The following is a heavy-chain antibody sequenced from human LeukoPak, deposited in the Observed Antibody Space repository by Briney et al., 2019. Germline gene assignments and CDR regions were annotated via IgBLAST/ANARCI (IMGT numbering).Heavy chain of an antibody. D-gene: IGHD2/OR15-2a*01. CDR2: ISAYHGNA. Sequence: GASVKVSCKTSGYTFTSSGVSWVRQAPGQGLEWMGWISAYHGNANYAQKFTGRVTMTTDTSTSTAYMELRSLRSDDTAVYYCARDQDYCHSARFYQFDYWGQGTLVTVSS. J-gene: IGHJ4*02. CDR3: ARDQDYCHSARFYQFDY. V-gene: IGHV1-18*01. CDR1: GYTFTSSG.